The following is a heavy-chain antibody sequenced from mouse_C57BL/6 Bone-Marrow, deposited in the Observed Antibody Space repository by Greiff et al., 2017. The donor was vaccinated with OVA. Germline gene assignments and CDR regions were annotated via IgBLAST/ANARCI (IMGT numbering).Heavy chain of an antibody. V-gene: IGHV1-69*01. Sequence: VQLQQPGAELVMPGASVKLSCKASGYTFTSYWMHWVKQRPGQGLEWIGEIDPSDSYTNYNQKFKGKSTLTAEKSSSTAYMQLSSLTSEDSAVYFCARERWLLRPDYWGQGTTLTVSS. CDR2: IDPSDSYT. D-gene: IGHD2-3*01. CDR3: ARERWLLRPDY. CDR1: GYTFTSYW. J-gene: IGHJ2*01.